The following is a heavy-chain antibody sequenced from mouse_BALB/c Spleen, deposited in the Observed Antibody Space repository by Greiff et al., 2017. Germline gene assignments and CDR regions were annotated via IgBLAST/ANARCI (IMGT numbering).Heavy chain of an antibody. CDR2: ISSGGSYT. J-gene: IGHJ2*01. D-gene: IGHD2-4*01. CDR3: ATGAMITTDY. Sequence: DVQLVESGGDLVKPGGSLKLSCAASGFTFSSYGMSWVRQTPDKRLEWVATISSGGSYTYYPDSVKGRFTISRDNAKNTLYLQMSSLKSEDTAMYYCATGAMITTDYWGQGTTLTVSS. V-gene: IGHV5-6*01. CDR1: GFTFSSYG.